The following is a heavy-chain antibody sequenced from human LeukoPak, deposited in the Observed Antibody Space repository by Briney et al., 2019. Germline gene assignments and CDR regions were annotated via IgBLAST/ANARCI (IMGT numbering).Heavy chain of an antibody. J-gene: IGHJ5*02. CDR3: ARDTLRYLDP. Sequence: ASVKLSCKASGYTFTSYGMSGGRQAPGQGLEWMGWISAYNGNTNYAQKLQGRVTMTTDTSTSTAYMELRSLRSDDTAVYYCARDTLRYLDPWGQGTLVTVSS. V-gene: IGHV1-18*04. D-gene: IGHD3-9*01. CDR2: ISAYNGNT. CDR1: GYTFTSYG.